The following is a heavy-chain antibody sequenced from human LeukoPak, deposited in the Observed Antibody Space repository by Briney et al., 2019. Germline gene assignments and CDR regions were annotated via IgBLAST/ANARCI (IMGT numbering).Heavy chain of an antibody. J-gene: IGHJ4*02. CDR2: ISGSGGST. V-gene: IGHV3-23*01. D-gene: IGHD5-12*01. Sequence: PAGTLSLSCAASGFTFSSYARSWVRQAPGKGLEWVSAISGSGGSTYYADSVKGRFTISRDNTKNTLYLQMNSLRAEDTAVYYCARGIVATYPYGGGDYWGQGTLVTVSS. CDR1: GFTFSSYA. CDR3: ARGIVATYPYGGGDY.